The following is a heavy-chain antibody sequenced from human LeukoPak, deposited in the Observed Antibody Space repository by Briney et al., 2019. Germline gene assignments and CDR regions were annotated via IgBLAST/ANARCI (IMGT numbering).Heavy chain of an antibody. V-gene: IGHV3-30-3*01. CDR2: ISYDGSNK. Sequence: PGKSLRLSCAASGFTFSNYGIHWVRQAPGKVLEWVAVISYDGSNKNYADSVKGRFSISRDNSKNTLYLQMNSLRGEDTAVYYCARDRCSSTTCNFDYWGQGTLVTVSS. D-gene: IGHD2-2*01. CDR1: GFTFSNYG. J-gene: IGHJ4*02. CDR3: ARDRCSSTTCNFDY.